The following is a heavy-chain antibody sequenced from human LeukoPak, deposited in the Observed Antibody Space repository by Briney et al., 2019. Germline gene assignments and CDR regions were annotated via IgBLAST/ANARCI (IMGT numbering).Heavy chain of an antibody. Sequence: ASVKVSCKASGYTFPSYFMHWVRQAPGQGLEWMGIINPTGGSTTYAQKFQGRVTMTRDTSTSTVYMELSSLRSDDTAVYYCAREAGEYWGQGTLVTVSS. J-gene: IGHJ4*02. CDR1: GYTFPSYF. CDR2: INPTGGST. V-gene: IGHV1-46*01. CDR3: AREAGEY.